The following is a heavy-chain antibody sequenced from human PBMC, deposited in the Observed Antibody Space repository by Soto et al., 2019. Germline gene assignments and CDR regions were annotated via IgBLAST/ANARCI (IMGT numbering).Heavy chain of an antibody. CDR1: GFTFSSYT. V-gene: IGHV3-23*01. CDR3: ASAREASLLRVPSSY. D-gene: IGHD2-21*02. J-gene: IGHJ4*02. Sequence: GGSLRLSCEASGFTFSSYTMNWVRRAPGKGLEWVATIGGSGDGTYYGDSVKGRFTISRDNSKNTVYLQMNSLRAEDTAIYYCASAREASLLRVPSSYSGPGTLVTVSS. CDR2: IGGSGDGT.